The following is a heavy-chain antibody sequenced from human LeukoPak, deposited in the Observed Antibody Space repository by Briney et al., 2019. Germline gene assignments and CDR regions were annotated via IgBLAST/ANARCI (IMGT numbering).Heavy chain of an antibody. CDR3: AKDYAVGSIDY. V-gene: IGHV3-23*01. J-gene: IGHJ4*02. CDR2: ISRSGEST. CDR1: GFTFSGFA. Sequence: GGSLRLSRAPSGFTFSGFAMSWIRQAPRKGLEWVSSISRSGESTFYADSVRGRFTISRDNSKNTVSLQMESLRAEDTALYYCAKDYAVGSIDYWGQGTLVTVSS. D-gene: IGHD3-16*01.